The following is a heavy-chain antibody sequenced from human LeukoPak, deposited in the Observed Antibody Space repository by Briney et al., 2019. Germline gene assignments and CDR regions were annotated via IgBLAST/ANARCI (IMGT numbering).Heavy chain of an antibody. D-gene: IGHD4-23*01. V-gene: IGHV3-30-3*01. CDR2: ISYDGSNK. Sequence: GGSLRLSCAASGFTFSSYAMHWVRQAPGKGLEWVAVISYDGSNKYYADSVKGRFTISRDNSKNTLYLQMNSLRAEDTAVYYCAREVGSTVVTYFDYWGQGTLVTVSS. CDR1: GFTFSSYA. CDR3: AREVGSTVVTYFDY. J-gene: IGHJ4*02.